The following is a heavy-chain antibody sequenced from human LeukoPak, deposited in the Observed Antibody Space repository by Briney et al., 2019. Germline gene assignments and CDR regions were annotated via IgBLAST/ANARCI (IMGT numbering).Heavy chain of an antibody. CDR3: ARRLTQYDCFDP. V-gene: IGHV6-1*01. D-gene: IGHD2-2*01. CDR1: GDSVSSNSVT. Sequence: SQTLSLTCAISGDSVSSNSVTWNWIRQSPSRGLEWLGRTYYRSTWYNDYAVSVRGRITVNPDRSKNQFSLHLNSVTPEDTAVYYCARRLTQYDCFDPWGQGILVTVSS. CDR2: TYYRSTWYN. J-gene: IGHJ5*02.